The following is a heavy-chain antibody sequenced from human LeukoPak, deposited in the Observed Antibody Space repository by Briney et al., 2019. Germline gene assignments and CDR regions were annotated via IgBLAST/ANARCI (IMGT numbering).Heavy chain of an antibody. V-gene: IGHV3-21*01. CDR2: ISSSSSYI. Sequence: PGGSLRLSCAASGFTFSSYSMNWVRQAPGKGLGWVSSISSSSSYIYYADSVKGRFTISRDNAKNSLYLQMNSLRAEDTAVYYCARIAAAGHDYWGQGTLVTVSS. CDR3: ARIAAAGHDY. CDR1: GFTFSSYS. D-gene: IGHD6-13*01. J-gene: IGHJ4*02.